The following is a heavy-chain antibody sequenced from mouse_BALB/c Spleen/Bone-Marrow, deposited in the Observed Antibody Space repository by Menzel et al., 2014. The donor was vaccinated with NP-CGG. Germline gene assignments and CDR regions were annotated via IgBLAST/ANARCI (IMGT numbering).Heavy chain of an antibody. CDR2: IWSDGST. V-gene: IGHV2-6-1*01. CDR1: GFSLTRYG. Sequence: VNVVESGPGLVAPSQSLSITCTISGFSLTRYGVHWVRQPPGKGLEWLVVIWSDGSTTYNSALESRLSITKDNSKSQVFLKMNSLQTDDTAMYYCARNGNFFAMDSWGQGTSVTVSS. D-gene: IGHD2-1*01. J-gene: IGHJ4*01. CDR3: ARNGNFFAMDS.